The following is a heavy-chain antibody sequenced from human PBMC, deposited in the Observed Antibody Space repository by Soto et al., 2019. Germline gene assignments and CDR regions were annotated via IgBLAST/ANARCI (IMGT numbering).Heavy chain of an antibody. J-gene: IGHJ6*01. CDR2: TYYKSKWYN. D-gene: IGHD5-18*01. Sequence: PSQTLSLTCAISGDSVSSNSAACNWMRQSPSRWLEWLGRTYYKSKWYNDYAVFVKSRITINPDTSKDQFSLQLNSVTPEDTAVYYCARAIVDTAMATDYYYYYGMDVWGQGTTVSVSS. CDR3: ARAIVDTAMATDYYYYYGMDV. V-gene: IGHV6-1*01. CDR1: GDSVSSNSAA.